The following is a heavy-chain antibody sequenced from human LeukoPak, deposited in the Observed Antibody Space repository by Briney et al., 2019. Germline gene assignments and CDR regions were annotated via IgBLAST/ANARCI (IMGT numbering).Heavy chain of an antibody. D-gene: IGHD5/OR15-5a*01. V-gene: IGHV3-23*01. CDR3: AKIPDVSDY. CDR1: GFTFSSYA. Sequence: GGSLRLSCAVSGFTFSSYAMIWVRQAPGRGLVWVSSIGASGDSIYYTDSVKGRFTISRDNSKNTLHLQMSSLRVEDTAVYYCAKIPDVSDYWGQGTLVTVSS. J-gene: IGHJ4*02. CDR2: IGASGDSI.